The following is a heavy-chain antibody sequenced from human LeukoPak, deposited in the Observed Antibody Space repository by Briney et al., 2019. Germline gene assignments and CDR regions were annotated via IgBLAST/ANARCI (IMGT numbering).Heavy chain of an antibody. CDR1: GFTFSAYG. Sequence: GGSLRLSCTASGFTFSAYGMHWVRQAPGKGLEWVSFIRYDGSYKYYADSVKGRFTVSRDNSKNTLYLQMNSLRAEDTAVYYCAPRAGYCSGGSCSNGEDYWGQGTLVTVSS. D-gene: IGHD2-15*01. J-gene: IGHJ4*02. CDR3: APRAGYCSGGSCSNGEDY. V-gene: IGHV3-30*02. CDR2: IRYDGSYK.